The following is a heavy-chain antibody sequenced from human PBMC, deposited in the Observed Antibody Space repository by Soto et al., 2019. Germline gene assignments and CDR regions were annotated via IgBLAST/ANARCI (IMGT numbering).Heavy chain of an antibody. J-gene: IGHJ3*02. Sequence: GESLKISCKGSGYSFTSYWIGWVRQMPGKGLEWMGIIYPGDSDTRYSPSFQGQDTISADKSISTAYLQWSSLKASDTAMYYCARPPGWAYCGGDCYFAFDIWGQGTMVTVSS. CDR1: GYSFTSYW. CDR2: IYPGDSDT. D-gene: IGHD2-21*02. V-gene: IGHV5-51*01. CDR3: ARPPGWAYCGGDCYFAFDI.